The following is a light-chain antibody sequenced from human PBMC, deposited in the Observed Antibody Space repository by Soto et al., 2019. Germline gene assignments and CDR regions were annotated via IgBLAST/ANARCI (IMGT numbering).Light chain of an antibody. CDR1: SGDVGGYNY. Sequence: QSVLTQPASVSGSPGQSITISCTGTSGDVGGYNYVSWYQQHPGKAPKLMIYEVSNRPSGVSNRFSGSKSGNTASLTISGLQAEDEADYYCSSYTSRSTRVFGGGTKLTVL. V-gene: IGLV2-14*01. CDR2: EVS. CDR3: SSYTSRSTRV. J-gene: IGLJ3*02.